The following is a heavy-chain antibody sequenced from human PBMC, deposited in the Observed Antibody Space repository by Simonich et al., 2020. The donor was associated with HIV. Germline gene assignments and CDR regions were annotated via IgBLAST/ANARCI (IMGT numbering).Heavy chain of an antibody. CDR2: IHHSVST. Sequence: QVQLQQWGAGLLKASETLSLTCAVYGGSFNDYSWSWIRQPLGKGLEWIGEIHHSVSTNYNSSVKSRVTISVDTSKKQFSVKLNSVTAADTAVYYCARGRYYYGSGSYRYYFDSWGQGTLVTVSS. CDR3: ARGRYYYGSGSYRYYFDS. D-gene: IGHD3-10*01. CDR1: GGSFNDYS. V-gene: IGHV4-34*01. J-gene: IGHJ4*02.